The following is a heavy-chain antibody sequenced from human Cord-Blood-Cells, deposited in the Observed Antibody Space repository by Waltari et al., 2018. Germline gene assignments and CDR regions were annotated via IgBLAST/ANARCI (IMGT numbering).Heavy chain of an antibody. CDR2: ISYDGSNK. CDR1: GFTFSSYA. J-gene: IGHJ4*02. D-gene: IGHD1-26*01. V-gene: IGHV3-30-3*01. Sequence: QVQLVESGGGVVQPGRSLRLSCAASGFTFSSYAMHWVRQAPGKVLEWVAVISYDGSNKYYADSVKGRFTISRDNSKNTLYPQMNSLRAEDTAVYYCAGGSYYFYYWGQGTLVTVSS. CDR3: AGGSYYFYY.